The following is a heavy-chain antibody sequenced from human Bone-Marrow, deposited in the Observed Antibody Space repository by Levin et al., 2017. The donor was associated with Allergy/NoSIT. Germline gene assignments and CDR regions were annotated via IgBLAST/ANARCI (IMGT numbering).Heavy chain of an antibody. J-gene: IGHJ4*02. CDR1: GFTFSSYA. CDR3: ARKDY. CDR2: ISYDGSNK. V-gene: IGHV3-30-3*01. Sequence: TGGSLRLSCAASGFTFSSYAMHWVRQAPGKGLEWVAVISYDGSNKYYADSVKGRFTISRDNSKNTLYLQMNSLRAEDTAVYYCARKDYWGQGTLVTVSS.